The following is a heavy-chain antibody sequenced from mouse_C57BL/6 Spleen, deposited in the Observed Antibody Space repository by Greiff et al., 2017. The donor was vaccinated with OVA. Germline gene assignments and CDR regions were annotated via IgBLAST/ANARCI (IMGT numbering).Heavy chain of an antibody. D-gene: IGHD1-1*01. CDR3: ARTYYGSSPGY. CDR2: IDPSDSYT. V-gene: IGHV1-50*01. CDR1: GYTFTSYW. J-gene: IGHJ2*01. Sequence: VQLQQPGAELVKPGASVKLSCKASGYTFTSYWMQWVKQRPGQGLEWIGEIDPSDSYTNYNQKFKGKATLTVDTSSSTAYMQLSSLTSEDSAVYYCARTYYGSSPGYWGQGTTLTVSS.